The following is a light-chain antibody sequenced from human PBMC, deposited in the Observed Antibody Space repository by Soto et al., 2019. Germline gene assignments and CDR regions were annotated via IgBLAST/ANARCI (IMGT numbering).Light chain of an antibody. CDR2: AAS. J-gene: IGKJ1*01. CDR1: QSVSGW. V-gene: IGKV1-5*01. Sequence: DIHMSQNTLNLSASVGDTVTATCLASQSVSGWLAWYQPKPGEAPKLLIYAASALPRGVPSRFSGSGSGTKFTLTVASLQSDNFATYYCQQYETFSGTFCPGTKV. CDR3: QQYETFSGT.